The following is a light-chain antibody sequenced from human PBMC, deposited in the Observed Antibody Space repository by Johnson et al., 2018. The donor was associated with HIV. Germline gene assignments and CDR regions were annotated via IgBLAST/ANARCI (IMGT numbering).Light chain of an antibody. CDR1: SSNIGNNY. V-gene: IGLV1-51*01. CDR2: DNN. Sequence: QSVLTQPPSVSAAPGQKVTISCSGSSSNIGNNYVSWYQQLPGTAPKLLIYDNNKRPSGIPDRFSGSKSGPSATLGTTGLQTGDEADYYCGTWDTRLRTGFFGTGTKVTVL. J-gene: IGLJ1*01. CDR3: GTWDTRLRTGF.